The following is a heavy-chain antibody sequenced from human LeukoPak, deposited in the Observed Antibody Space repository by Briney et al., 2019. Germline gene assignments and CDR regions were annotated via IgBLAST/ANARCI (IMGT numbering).Heavy chain of an antibody. J-gene: IGHJ1*01. CDR3: ARDGVGYYDSSGYYYFQH. D-gene: IGHD3-22*01. CDR2: INPYNDYT. V-gene: IGHV1-18*01. CDR1: GYTFTSYG. Sequence: GASVTVSCKASGYTFTSYGITWVRQAPGLGLEWMGWINPYNDYTNYAQKLQGRVTMTTDTSTSTAYMELRSLRSDDTAVYYCARDGVGYYDSSGYYYFQHWGQGTLVTVSS.